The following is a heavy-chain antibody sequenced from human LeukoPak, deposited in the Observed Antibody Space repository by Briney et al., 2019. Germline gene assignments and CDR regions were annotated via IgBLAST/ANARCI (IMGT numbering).Heavy chain of an antibody. CDR1: GFTFSSYW. Sequence: GGSLRLSCAASGFTFSSYWMSWARQAPGKGLEWAANIKQDGTEKYYLDSVTGRFTISRDNAKNSLYLQMNSLRAEDTAVYYCARLAAGRAFDIWGQGTMVTVSS. V-gene: IGHV3-7*01. D-gene: IGHD6-13*01. CDR3: ARLAAGRAFDI. CDR2: IKQDGTEK. J-gene: IGHJ3*02.